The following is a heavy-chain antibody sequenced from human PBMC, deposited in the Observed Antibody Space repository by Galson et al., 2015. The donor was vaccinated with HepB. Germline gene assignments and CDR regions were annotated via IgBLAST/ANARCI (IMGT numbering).Heavy chain of an antibody. V-gene: IGHV3-30*04. D-gene: IGHD6-19*01. CDR2: IPYDGGKK. CDR1: GFSFGSYA. Sequence: SLRLSCAASGFSFGSYALHWVRQAPGKGLEWVAVIPYDGGKKYYADSVRGRFTISRDNSKNTLYLQMNSLRGEDTAVYYCARDGPGLAVAGSPYWGQGTLVLVSS. J-gene: IGHJ4*02. CDR3: ARDGPGLAVAGSPY.